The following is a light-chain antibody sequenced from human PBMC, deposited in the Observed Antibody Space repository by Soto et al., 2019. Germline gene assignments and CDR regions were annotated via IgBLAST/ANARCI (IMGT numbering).Light chain of an antibody. CDR1: QSVSSTY. V-gene: IGKV3-20*01. CDR3: QKYGSLTSST. J-gene: IGKJ1*01. Sequence: EIVLTQSPGTLSLSPGERATLSCRASQSVSSTYLAWYQQKPGQAPRLIIYGASSRATGSPDRFSGSGSGTDCTLTISRREPEDFAVYYCQKYGSLTSSTFGQGTKVAI. CDR2: GAS.